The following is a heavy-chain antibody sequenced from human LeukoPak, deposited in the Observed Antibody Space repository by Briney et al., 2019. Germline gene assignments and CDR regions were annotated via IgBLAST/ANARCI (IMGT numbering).Heavy chain of an antibody. J-gene: IGHJ4*02. Sequence: SETLSLTCAVYGGSFSGYYWSWIRQPPGKGLEWFGEINHSGSTNYNPSLKSRVTISVDTSKNQFSLKLSYVTAADTAVYYCARGLSASGRDGYNFPTFDYWGQGTLVTVSS. CDR3: ARGLSASGRDGYNFPTFDY. D-gene: IGHD5-24*01. V-gene: IGHV4-34*01. CDR1: GGSFSGYY. CDR2: INHSGST.